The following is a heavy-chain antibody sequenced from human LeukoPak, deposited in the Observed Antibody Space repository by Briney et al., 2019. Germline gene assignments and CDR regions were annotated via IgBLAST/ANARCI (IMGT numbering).Heavy chain of an antibody. CDR2: IYYGGNT. D-gene: IGHD2/OR15-2a*01. Sequence: SETLSLTCTVSGGSISSSSYYWGWIRQPPGKGLEWIGSIYYGGNTYYNPSLKSRVTISADTSKNQFSLNLSSVTAADTATYYCATGAVTSTSLDYWGQGTLVTVSS. CDR1: GGSISSSSYY. V-gene: IGHV4-39*07. J-gene: IGHJ4*02. CDR3: ATGAVTSTSLDY.